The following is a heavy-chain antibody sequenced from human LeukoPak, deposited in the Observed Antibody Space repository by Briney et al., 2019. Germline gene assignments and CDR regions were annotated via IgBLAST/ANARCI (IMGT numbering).Heavy chain of an antibody. CDR3: ARGRSRQQLVLEVVPRYNWFDP. CDR1: GFTFSSSA. V-gene: IGHV4-34*01. D-gene: IGHD6-13*01. Sequence: PGGSLRLSCAASGFTFSSSAMSWIRQPPGKGLEWIGEINHSGSTNYNPSLKSRVTISVDTSKSQFSLKLSSVTAADTAVYYCARGRSRQQLVLEVVPRYNWFDPWGQGTLVTVSS. J-gene: IGHJ5*02. CDR2: INHSGST.